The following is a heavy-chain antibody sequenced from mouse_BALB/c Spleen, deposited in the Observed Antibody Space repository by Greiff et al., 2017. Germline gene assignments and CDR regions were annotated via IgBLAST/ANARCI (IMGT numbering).Heavy chain of an antibody. V-gene: IGHV1-82*01. CDR3: AREDAFDY. CDR1: GYAFSSSW. CDR2: IYPGDGDT. J-gene: IGHJ2*01. Sequence: QVQLQQSGPELVKPGASVKISCKASGYAFSSSWMNWVKQRPGQGLEWIGRIYPGDGDTNYNGKFKGKATLTADKSSSTAYMQLSSLTSVDSAVYFCAREDAFDYWGQGTTLTVSS.